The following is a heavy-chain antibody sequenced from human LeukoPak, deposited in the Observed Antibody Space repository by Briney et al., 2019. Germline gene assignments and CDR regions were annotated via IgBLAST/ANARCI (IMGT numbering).Heavy chain of an antibody. J-gene: IGHJ4*02. CDR2: IYTSGST. D-gene: IGHD6-13*01. Sequence: SQTLSLTCTVSGGSISSGSYYWSWIRRPAGKGLEWIGRIYTSGSTNYNPSLKSRVTISVDTSKNQFSLKLSSVTAADTAVYYCARESIAAAGTSLVYWGQGTLVTVSS. CDR3: ARESIAAAGTSLVY. CDR1: GGSISSGSYY. V-gene: IGHV4-61*02.